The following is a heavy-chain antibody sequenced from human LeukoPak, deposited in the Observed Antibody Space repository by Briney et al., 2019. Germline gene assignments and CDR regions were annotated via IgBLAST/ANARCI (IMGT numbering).Heavy chain of an antibody. CDR2: INHSGSI. J-gene: IGHJ6*02. CDR3: ARGGPFLGPVAAGGLDV. CDR1: GGSFSGYY. V-gene: IGHV4-34*01. Sequence: SETLSLTCAVYGGSFSGYYWSWIRHPPGKGLEWIGEINHSGSIKYHPSLKSRVSILVDTSKNQFSLKLTSVTAADTAVYYCARGGPFLGPVAAGGLDVWGQGTTVTVSS. D-gene: IGHD2-15*01.